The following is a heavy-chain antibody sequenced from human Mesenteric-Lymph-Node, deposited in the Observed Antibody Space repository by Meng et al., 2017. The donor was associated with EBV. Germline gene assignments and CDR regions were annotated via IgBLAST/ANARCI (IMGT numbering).Heavy chain of an antibody. J-gene: IGHJ4*02. CDR3: SRDLAGPYDD. CDR1: GFTFSRYW. Sequence: EGLLVASGGALVQPGGSLRLSCAASGFTFSRYWMHWVRQAPGKGLVWISRINENGGTTTYADSVRGRFTISRDNTKNTLYLQMNNLRVEDTAVYFCSRDLAGPYDDWGQGTLVTVSS. V-gene: IGHV3-74*01. CDR2: INENGGTT.